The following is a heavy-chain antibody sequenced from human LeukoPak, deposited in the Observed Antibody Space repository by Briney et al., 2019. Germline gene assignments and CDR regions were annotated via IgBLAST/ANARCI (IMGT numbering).Heavy chain of an antibody. Sequence: SGPTLVNPTQTLTLTCTFSGFPLRTSGVGVGWIRQPPGKALEWLALIYWDDDKRYSPSLKSRLTITKDTSKNQVVLTMTNMDPVDTATYYCARRYYDILTGYYTEDAFDIWGQGTMVTVSS. CDR3: ARRYYDILTGYYTEDAFDI. CDR1: GFPLRTSGVG. V-gene: IGHV2-5*02. CDR2: IYWDDDK. J-gene: IGHJ3*02. D-gene: IGHD3-9*01.